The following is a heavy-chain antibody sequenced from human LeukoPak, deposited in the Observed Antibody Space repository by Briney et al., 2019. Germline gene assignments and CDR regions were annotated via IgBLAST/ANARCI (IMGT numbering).Heavy chain of an antibody. CDR2: IYYSGST. Sequence: SETLSLTCTVSGGSISSYYWSWIRQPPGKGLEWIGYIYYSGSTNYNPSLKSRVTISVDTSKNQFSLKLSSVTAADTAVYYCARARLGGLDYWGQGTLVTVSS. V-gene: IGHV4-59*01. J-gene: IGHJ4*02. CDR1: GGSISSYY. D-gene: IGHD3-16*01. CDR3: ARARLGGLDY.